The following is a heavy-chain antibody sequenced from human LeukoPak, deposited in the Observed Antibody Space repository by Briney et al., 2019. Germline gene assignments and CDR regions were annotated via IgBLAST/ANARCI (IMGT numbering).Heavy chain of an antibody. J-gene: IGHJ4*02. CDR3: ARDTSGYRRGSFDY. CDR2: IYYSGST. V-gene: IGHV4-59*01. Sequence: SETLSLTCTVYGGPTTSYYWSWIRQPPGKGLEWIGYIYYSGSTNYNPSLKSRVTISVDTSKNQFSLKLSSLTAADTAVYYCARDTSGYRRGSFDYWGQGTLVTVSS. CDR1: GGPTTSYY. D-gene: IGHD3-22*01.